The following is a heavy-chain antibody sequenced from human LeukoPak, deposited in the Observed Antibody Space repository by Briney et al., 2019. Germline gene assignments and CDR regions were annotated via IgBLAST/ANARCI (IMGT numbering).Heavy chain of an antibody. CDR1: GYPFTGYY. V-gene: IGHV1-18*04. CDR2: ISAYNCKT. D-gene: IGHD2-2*02. Sequence: ASVKVSCKASGYPFTGYYLHWVRQAPGQGLEWMGWISAYNCKTNYAQKLQGRVTMTTDTSTSTAYMELRSLRSDDTAVYYCARDIRAIDYWGQGTLVTVSS. CDR3: ARDIRAIDY. J-gene: IGHJ4*02.